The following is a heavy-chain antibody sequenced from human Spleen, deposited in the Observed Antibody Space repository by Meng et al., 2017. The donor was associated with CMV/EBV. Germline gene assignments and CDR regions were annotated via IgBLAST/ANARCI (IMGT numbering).Heavy chain of an antibody. V-gene: IGHV4-30-4*08. CDR1: GVSISSGGYY. D-gene: IGHD3-3*01. J-gene: IGHJ4*02. CDR3: AWRLDY. CDR2: IYYSGST. Sequence: HVPLQAAGPGLVKSSQPLSLTCTVSGVSISSGGYYWIWTRQPPGNVLEWLGYIYYSGSTYYNPSLKSRVTISVDTSKNQFSLKLSSVTAADTAVYYCAWRLDYWGQGTLVTVSS.